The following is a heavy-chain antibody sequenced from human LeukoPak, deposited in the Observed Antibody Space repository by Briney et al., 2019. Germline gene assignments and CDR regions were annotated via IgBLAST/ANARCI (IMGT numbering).Heavy chain of an antibody. CDR2: IYYSGST. J-gene: IGHJ4*02. Sequence: SETLSLTCTVSGGSISSGDCYWSWIRQPPGKGLEWIGYIYYSGSTYYNPSLKSRVTISVDTSKNQFSLKLSSVTAADTAVYYCATRISGSYVDYFDYWGQGTLVTVSS. D-gene: IGHD3-10*01. CDR3: ATRISGSYVDYFDY. CDR1: GGSISSGDCY. V-gene: IGHV4-30-4*01.